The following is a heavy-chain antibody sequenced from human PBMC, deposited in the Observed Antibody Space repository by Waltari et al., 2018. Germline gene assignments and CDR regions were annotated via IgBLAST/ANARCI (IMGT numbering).Heavy chain of an antibody. V-gene: IGHV3-20*01. CDR1: GFNFEDYG. CDR3: VREHYHLGYLDL. CDR2: ISWNGGSK. Sequence: EVQLVESGGRLVRPGGSLRLSCAASGFNFEDYGMTWVRQAPGKGRGCVSGISWNGGSKGYGDALKGRFNISRDNAKNSLYLEINNLRVDDTALYHCVREHYHLGYLDLWGRGTLVTVSS. J-gene: IGHJ2*01. D-gene: IGHD2-2*01.